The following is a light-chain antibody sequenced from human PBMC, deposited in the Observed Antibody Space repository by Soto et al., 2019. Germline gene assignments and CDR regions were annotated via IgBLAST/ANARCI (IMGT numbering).Light chain of an antibody. V-gene: IGKV1-33*01. CDR3: QHCHSLPLT. CDR2: DAS. J-gene: IGKJ5*01. CDR1: QDISNS. Sequence: DIQMTQSPSSLSASVGDRVTISCQASQDISNSLNWYQQKPGKAPKLLIYDASNLETGVPSRFSGSGSGTDFTFTISSLQPEDIATYCCQHCHSLPLTFGQGTRLEI.